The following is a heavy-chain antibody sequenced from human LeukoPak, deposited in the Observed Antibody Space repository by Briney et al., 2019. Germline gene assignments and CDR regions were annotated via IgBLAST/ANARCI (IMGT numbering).Heavy chain of an antibody. CDR1: GYTLTSYP. J-gene: IGHJ6*04. Sequence: ASVKVSCRASGYTLTSYPITWGRQAPGKGLEWLGKITPSNGFTTHAQKFQGRLTMTRDTSTSTVYMELNSLTPEDTAVYYCARAGDSIWANYYYGLDVWGKGTTVTVSS. CDR2: ITPSNGFT. V-gene: IGHV1-46*01. CDR3: ARAGDSIWANYYYGLDV. D-gene: IGHD6-13*01.